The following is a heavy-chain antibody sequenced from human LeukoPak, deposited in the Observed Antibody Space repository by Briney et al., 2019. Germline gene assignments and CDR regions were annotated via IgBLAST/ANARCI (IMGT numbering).Heavy chain of an antibody. D-gene: IGHD3-10*01. J-gene: IGHJ6*03. Sequence: KTSETLSLTCTVSGGSISSYYWSWIRQPPGKGLEWIGYIYYSGSTNYNPSLKSRVTISVDTSKNQFSLKLSSVTAADTAVYYCARPSGRNYYYYMDVWGKGTTVTVSS. CDR1: GGSISSYY. CDR2: IYYSGST. V-gene: IGHV4-59*01. CDR3: ARPSGRNYYYYMDV.